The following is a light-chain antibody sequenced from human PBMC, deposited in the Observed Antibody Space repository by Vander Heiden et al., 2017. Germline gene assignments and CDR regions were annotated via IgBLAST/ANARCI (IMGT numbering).Light chain of an antibody. CDR1: SSNIGAGYD. J-gene: IGLJ2*01. CDR2: GNA. V-gene: IGLV1-40*01. Sequence: QSVLTQPPSVSGAPGQRVTISCTGGSSNIGAGYDVHWYQQLPGTAPNLLIYGNANRPSVVPDRFSGSKSGTSASLAITRLQAEDEADYYCQSYDSSLSSVVFAGGTKLTVL. CDR3: QSYDSSLSSVV.